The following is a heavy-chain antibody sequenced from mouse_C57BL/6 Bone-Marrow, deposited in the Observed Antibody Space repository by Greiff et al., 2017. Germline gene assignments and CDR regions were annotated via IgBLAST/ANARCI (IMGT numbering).Heavy chain of an antibody. V-gene: IGHV2-2*01. D-gene: IGHD2-4*01. CDR3: ANYDYDVSFAY. J-gene: IGHJ3*01. CDR2: IWRGGST. CDR1: GFSLTSYG. Sequence: VKLMESGPGLVQPSQSLSITCTVSGFSLTSYGVHWVRQSPGKGLEWLGVIWRGGSTDYTAAFISRLSISKDNSKSQVFFKMNSLQADDTAIYYCANYDYDVSFAYWGQGTLVTVSA.